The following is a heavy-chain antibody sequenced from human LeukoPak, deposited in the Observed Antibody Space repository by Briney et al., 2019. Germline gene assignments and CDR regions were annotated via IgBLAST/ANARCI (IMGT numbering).Heavy chain of an antibody. CDR1: GYTLTELS. CDR3: ATDLTVGRGYCFDS. V-gene: IGHV1-24*01. D-gene: IGHD4-23*01. J-gene: IGHJ4*02. Sequence: ASVKVSCKVSGYTLTELSMHWVRQAPGKGLEWMGGFDPEDGETIYAQKFQGRVTMTEDTSTDTAYMELSSLRSEATAVYYCATDLTVGRGYCFDSWGQGTLVTVSS. CDR2: FDPEDGET.